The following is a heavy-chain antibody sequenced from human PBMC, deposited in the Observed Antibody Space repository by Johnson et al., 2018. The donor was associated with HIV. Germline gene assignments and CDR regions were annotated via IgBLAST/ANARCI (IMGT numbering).Heavy chain of an antibody. J-gene: IGHJ3*02. V-gene: IGHV3-30*02. Sequence: QVQLVESGGGVVQPGGSLRLSCAASGFTFSSYGMHWVRQAPGKGLEWVAFIRYDGSNKYYADSVKGRFTIPRDNSKNTLYLQMNSLRAEDTAVYYCAKRSGYDDRAYNDAFDIWGPGTLVTVSS. CDR3: AKRSGYDDRAYNDAFDI. CDR1: GFTFSSYG. D-gene: IGHD5-12*01. CDR2: IRYDGSNK.